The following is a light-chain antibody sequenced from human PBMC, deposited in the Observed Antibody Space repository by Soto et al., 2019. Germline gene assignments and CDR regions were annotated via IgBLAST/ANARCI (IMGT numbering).Light chain of an antibody. V-gene: IGKV3D-20*02. CDR3: QQRSNWPLT. CDR1: QSVSNNY. J-gene: IGKJ3*01. CDR2: DAS. Sequence: EIVLTQSPGTLSLSPGARATLSCRASQSVSNNYLAWYQQKPGQAPRLLIYDASNRATDVPARFSGSGSGTDFTLSISSLEPEDFAVYFCQQRSNWPLTFGPGTKVDIK.